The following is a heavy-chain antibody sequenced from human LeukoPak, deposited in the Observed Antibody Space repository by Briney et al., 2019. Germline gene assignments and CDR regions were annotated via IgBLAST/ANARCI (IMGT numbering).Heavy chain of an antibody. CDR1: GGSISSYY. D-gene: IGHD7-27*01. V-gene: IGHV4-59*12. J-gene: IGHJ5*02. CDR3: ARRGRLPPSWGNWFDP. CDR2: IYYSGST. Sequence: PSETLSLTCTVSGGSISSYYWSWIRQPPGKGLEWIGYIYYSGSTNYNPSLKSRVTISVDTSKNQFSLKLSSVTAADTAVYYCARRGRLPPSWGNWFDPWGQGTLVTVSS.